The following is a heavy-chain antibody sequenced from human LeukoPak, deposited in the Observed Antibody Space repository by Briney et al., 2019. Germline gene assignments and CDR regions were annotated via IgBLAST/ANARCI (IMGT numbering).Heavy chain of an antibody. V-gene: IGHV3-21*01. D-gene: IGHD1-26*01. Sequence: GGSLRLSCAASGFTFSSYSMNWVRQAPGKGLEWVSSISSSSSHIYYADSVKGRFTISRDNAKNSLYLQMNSLRAEDTAVYYCAYLTSGSYPFDYWGQGTLVTVSS. CDR2: ISSSSSHI. CDR3: AYLTSGSYPFDY. CDR1: GFTFSSYS. J-gene: IGHJ4*02.